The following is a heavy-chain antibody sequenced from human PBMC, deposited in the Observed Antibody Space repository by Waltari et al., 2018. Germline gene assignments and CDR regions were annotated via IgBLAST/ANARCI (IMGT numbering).Heavy chain of an antibody. J-gene: IGHJ6*02. CDR1: GGTFSSYA. CDR3: ARGDTMVQGVTYYYYGMDV. CDR2: IIPIFGTA. Sequence: QVQLVQSGAEVKKPGSSVKVSCKASGGTFSSYAISWVRQAPGQGLEWMGGIIPIFGTANYAQKFQGRVTITTDESTSTAYMELSSLRSEDTAVYYCARGDTMVQGVTYYYYGMDVWGQGTTVTVSS. V-gene: IGHV1-69*05. D-gene: IGHD3-10*01.